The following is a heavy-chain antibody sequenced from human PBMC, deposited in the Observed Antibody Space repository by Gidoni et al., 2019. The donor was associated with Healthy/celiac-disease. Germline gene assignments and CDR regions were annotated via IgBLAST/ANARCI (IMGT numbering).Heavy chain of an antibody. D-gene: IGHD3-10*01. V-gene: IGHV3-48*03. CDR1: GFTFSSSE. Sequence: EVQLVESGGGLVQPGGSLRLSCAASGFTFSSSEMNWVRQAPGKGLEWVSYISSSGSTIYYADSVKGRFTISRDNAKNSLYLQMNSLRAEDTAVYYCARVSGQGVTPVVSYYYYGMDVWGQGTTVTVSS. CDR3: ARVSGQGVTPVVSYYYYGMDV. CDR2: ISSSGSTI. J-gene: IGHJ6*02.